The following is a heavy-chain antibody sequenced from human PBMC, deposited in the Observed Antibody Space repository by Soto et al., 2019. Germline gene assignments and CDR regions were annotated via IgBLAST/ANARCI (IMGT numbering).Heavy chain of an antibody. CDR2: INAGNGNT. V-gene: IGHV1-3*01. CDR1: GYTFTSYA. Sequence: GASVKVSCKASGYTFTSYAMHWVRQAPGQRVEGMGWINAGNGNTKYSQKFQGRVTITRDTSASTAYMELSSLRSEDTAVYYCARAGYYYDSSKFFLGYYYYGMDVWGQGTTVTVSS. D-gene: IGHD3-22*01. CDR3: ARAGYYYDSSKFFLGYYYYGMDV. J-gene: IGHJ6*02.